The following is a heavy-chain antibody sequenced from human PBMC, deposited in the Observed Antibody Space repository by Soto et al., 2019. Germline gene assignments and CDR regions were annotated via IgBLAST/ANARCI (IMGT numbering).Heavy chain of an antibody. Sequence: QVQLVQSGAEVKKPGASVKVSCKASGYTFTSYAMHWVRQAPGQRLEWMGWINAGNGNTKYSQKFQGRVTITRDTSASTAYMELSSLRSEDTAVYYCARVSGTLGYCRSTRCYSEGNYYYYYMDVWGKGNTVTGSS. CDR2: INAGNGNT. CDR3: ARVSGTLGYCRSTRCYSEGNYYYYYMDV. J-gene: IGHJ6*03. CDR1: GYTFTSYA. D-gene: IGHD2-2*01. V-gene: IGHV1-3*01.